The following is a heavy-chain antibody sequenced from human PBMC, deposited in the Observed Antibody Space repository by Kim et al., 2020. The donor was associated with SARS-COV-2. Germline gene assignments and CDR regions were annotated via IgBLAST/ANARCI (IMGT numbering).Heavy chain of an antibody. J-gene: IGHJ2*01. V-gene: IGHV3-30*01. CDR3: ASGFSTMVRGVPL. D-gene: IGHD3-10*01. Sequence: YADAGKGRFTISRDNSKNTLYLQMNSLRAEDTAGYYCASGFSTMVRGVPLWSRGTLVTVSS.